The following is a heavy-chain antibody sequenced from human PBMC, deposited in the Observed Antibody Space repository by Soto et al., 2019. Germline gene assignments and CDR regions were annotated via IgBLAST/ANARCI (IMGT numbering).Heavy chain of an antibody. J-gene: IGHJ6*02. V-gene: IGHV1-2*02. CDR2: INPNSGGT. CDR3: ARSRIAAAGFYYYYGMDV. D-gene: IGHD6-13*01. CDR1: GYTFTGYY. Sequence: ASVKVSCKASGYTFTGYYMHWVRQAPGQGLEWMGWINPNSGGTNYAQKFQGRVTMTRDTSIRTAYMELSRLRSDDTAVYYCARSRIAAAGFYYYYGMDVWGQGTTVTVSS.